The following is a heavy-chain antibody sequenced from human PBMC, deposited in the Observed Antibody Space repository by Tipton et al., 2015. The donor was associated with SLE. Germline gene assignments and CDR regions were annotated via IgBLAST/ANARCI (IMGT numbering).Heavy chain of an antibody. J-gene: IGHJ6*03. Sequence: TLSLTCTVSGDSINGYYWTWIRQPPGKGLEWVGYVYSSGFSDYNPSLRSRVTISLDTSKNQFSLRLSSATAADTAVYYCARVGHGFDDSGYNSHYYYYMDVWSKGTTVTVSS. CDR1: GDSINGYY. CDR2: VYSSGFS. CDR3: ARVGHGFDDSGYNSHYYYYMDV. D-gene: IGHD3-22*01. V-gene: IGHV4-59*01.